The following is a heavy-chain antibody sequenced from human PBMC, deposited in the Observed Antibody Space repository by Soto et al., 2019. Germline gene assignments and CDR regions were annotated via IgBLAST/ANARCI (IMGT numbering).Heavy chain of an antibody. Sequence: SETLPLTCAVYGGSFSGYYWSWIRQPPGKGLEWIGEINHSGSTNYNPSLKSRVTISVDTSKNQFSLKLSSVTAADTAVYYCARGKRRGYGHYYYGMDVWGQGTTVTVSS. CDR3: ARGKRRGYGHYYYGMDV. J-gene: IGHJ6*02. CDR2: INHSGST. V-gene: IGHV4-34*01. D-gene: IGHD5-18*01. CDR1: GGSFSGYY.